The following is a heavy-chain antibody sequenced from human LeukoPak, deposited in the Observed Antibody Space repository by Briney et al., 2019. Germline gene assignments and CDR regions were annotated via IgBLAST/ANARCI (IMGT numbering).Heavy chain of an antibody. V-gene: IGHV3-74*01. Sequence: GGSLRLSCVASEFTFSNYWMHWVRQAPGKGLVWVSRIKYDGSATSHADSVKGRFTISRDNARNTLYLQMNSLRAEDTAVYYCARRDTFDIWSHGTMVTVSS. J-gene: IGHJ3*02. CDR1: EFTFSNYW. CDR2: IKYDGSAT. CDR3: ARRDTFDI.